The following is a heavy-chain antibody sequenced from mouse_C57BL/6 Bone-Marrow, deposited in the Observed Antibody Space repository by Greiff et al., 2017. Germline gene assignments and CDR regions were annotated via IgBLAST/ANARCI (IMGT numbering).Heavy chain of an antibody. Sequence: EVKVVESGGGLVQPGGSLKLSCAASGFTFSDYYMYWVRQTPEKRLEWVAYISNGGGSTYYPDTVKGRFTISRDNAKNTLYLQMSRLKSEDTAMYYCARPPYGNRYYYAMDYWGQGTSVTVSS. V-gene: IGHV5-12*01. CDR2: ISNGGGST. J-gene: IGHJ4*01. CDR1: GFTFSDYY. CDR3: ARPPYGNRYYYAMDY. D-gene: IGHD2-1*01.